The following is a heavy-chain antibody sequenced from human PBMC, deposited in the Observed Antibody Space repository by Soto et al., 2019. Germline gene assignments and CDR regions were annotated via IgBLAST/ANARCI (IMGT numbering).Heavy chain of an antibody. V-gene: IGHV1-69*13. CDR1: GGTFSSYA. Sequence: ASVKVSCKASGGTFSSYAISWVRQAPGQGLEWMGGIIPIFGTANYAQKFQGRVTITADESTSTAYMELSSLRSEDTAVYYCARSSGPRNYYDSSGYSGGRDYWGQGTLVTVSS. CDR2: IIPIFGTA. J-gene: IGHJ4*02. D-gene: IGHD3-22*01. CDR3: ARSSGPRNYYDSSGYSGGRDY.